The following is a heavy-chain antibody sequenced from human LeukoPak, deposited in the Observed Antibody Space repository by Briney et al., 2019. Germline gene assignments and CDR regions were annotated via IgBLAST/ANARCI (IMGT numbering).Heavy chain of an antibody. J-gene: IGHJ5*02. D-gene: IGHD1-14*01. CDR1: GFTFSSYG. Sequence: GGSLRLSCAASGFTFSSYGMHWVRQAPGKGLEWVAFIRYDGSNKYYADSVKGRFTISRDNSKNTLYLQMSSLRAEDTAVYYCAKDTTPPKAGFDPWGQGTLVTVSS. V-gene: IGHV3-30*02. CDR2: IRYDGSNK. CDR3: AKDTTPPKAGFDP.